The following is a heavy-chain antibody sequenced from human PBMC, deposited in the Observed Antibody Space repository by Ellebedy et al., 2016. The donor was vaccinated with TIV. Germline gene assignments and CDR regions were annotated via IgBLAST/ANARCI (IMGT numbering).Heavy chain of an antibody. Sequence: AASVKVSCKASGYTFTSYGIRWVRQAPGQGLEWMAWISGYNGNSKYAQKFQDRVTMTLHTSTKTANMEVRNLGFDDTAVYYCARDERGQWLVRGGLDYWGQGTLVTVSS. CDR3: ARDERGQWLVRGGLDY. V-gene: IGHV1-18*01. CDR2: ISGYNGNS. CDR1: GYTFTSYG. D-gene: IGHD6-19*01. J-gene: IGHJ4*02.